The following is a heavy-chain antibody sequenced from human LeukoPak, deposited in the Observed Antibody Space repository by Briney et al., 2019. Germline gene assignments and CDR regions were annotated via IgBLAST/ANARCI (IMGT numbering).Heavy chain of an antibody. D-gene: IGHD6-13*01. CDR3: ARGRSSWIRGAFGI. CDR1: GFTFSSYW. CDR2: IKQDGSEK. J-gene: IGHJ3*02. Sequence: PGGSLRLSCAASGFTFSSYWMSWVRQAPGKGLEWVANIKQDGSEKYYVDSVKGRFTISRDNAKNSLYLQMNSLRAEDTAVYYCARGRSSWIRGAFGIWGQGKKVNVSS. V-gene: IGHV3-7*03.